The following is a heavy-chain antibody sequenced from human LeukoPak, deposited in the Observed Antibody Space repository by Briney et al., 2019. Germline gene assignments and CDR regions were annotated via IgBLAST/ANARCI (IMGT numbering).Heavy chain of an antibody. D-gene: IGHD3-10*01. CDR1: GGSISSYY. CDR2: IYYSGST. Sequence: PSETLSLTCTVSGGSISSYYWSWVRQPPEKGLEWIGYIYYSGSTNCNPSLKSRVTISVDTSKNQFSLQLTSVTAADTAVYFCTRGGSNFDYWGEGGMVTVSS. J-gene: IGHJ4*02. CDR3: TRGGSNFDY. V-gene: IGHV4-59*01.